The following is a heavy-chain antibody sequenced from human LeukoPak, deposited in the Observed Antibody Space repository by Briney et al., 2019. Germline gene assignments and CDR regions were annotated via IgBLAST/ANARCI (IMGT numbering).Heavy chain of an antibody. CDR1: GGSFSGYY. Sequence: SETLSLTCAVYGGSFSGYYWSWIRQPPGKGLEWIGYIYYTGSTNYNPSLKSRVSISVDTSKNQFSLKLSSVTAADTAVYYCARLRELLYYFDYWGQGTLVTVSS. D-gene: IGHD1-26*01. CDR3: ARLRELLYYFDY. J-gene: IGHJ4*02. CDR2: IYYTGST. V-gene: IGHV4-34*01.